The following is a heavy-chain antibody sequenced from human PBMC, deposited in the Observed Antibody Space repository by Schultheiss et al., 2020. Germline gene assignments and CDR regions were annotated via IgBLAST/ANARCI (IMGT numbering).Heavy chain of an antibody. CDR1: GFTFSSYA. Sequence: GGSLRLSCAASGFTFSSYAMHWVRQAPGKGLEWVSAISGSGGSTYYADSVKGRFTISRDNSKNTLYLQMNSLRAEDTAVYYCAKDQERWLQFYTGDYWGQGTLVTVSS. D-gene: IGHD5-24*01. J-gene: IGHJ4*02. CDR2: ISGSGGST. CDR3: AKDQERWLQFYTGDY. V-gene: IGHV3-23*01.